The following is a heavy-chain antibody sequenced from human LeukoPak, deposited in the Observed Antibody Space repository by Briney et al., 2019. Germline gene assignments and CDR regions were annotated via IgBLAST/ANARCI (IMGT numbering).Heavy chain of an antibody. V-gene: IGHV3-48*03. CDR1: GFTFSSYV. CDR2: ISSSVSSM. CDR3: ARRGYSTYGMDV. J-gene: IGHJ6*02. D-gene: IGHD5-18*01. Sequence: GGSLRLSCAASGFTFSSYVMSWVRQAPGKGLEWVSYISSSVSSMWYADSVKGRFTISRDNAKNSLYPQMNSLRAEDTAVYYCARRGYSTYGMDVWGQGTTVTVSS.